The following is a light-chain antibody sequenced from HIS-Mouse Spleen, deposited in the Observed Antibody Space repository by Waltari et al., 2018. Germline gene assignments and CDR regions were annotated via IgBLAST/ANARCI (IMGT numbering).Light chain of an antibody. V-gene: IGLV3-1*01. CDR1: KLGDKY. J-gene: IGLJ2*01. CDR3: QAWDSSTVV. CDR2: QDS. Sequence: SYELTQPPSVSVSPGQTASITCSGDKLGDKYACWYQQKPGQSPVLVIYQDSKRPSGIPVRFSVSNSGNAATLTISGTQAMDEADYYCQAWDSSTVVFGGGTKLTVL.